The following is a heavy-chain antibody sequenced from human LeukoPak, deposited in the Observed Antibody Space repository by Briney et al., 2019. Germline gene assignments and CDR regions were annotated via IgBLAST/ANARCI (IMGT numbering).Heavy chain of an antibody. CDR3: ARSSGVLIDY. Sequence: GGSLRLSCAASGFTFSSCSMNWVRQAPGKGLEWVSYISSSSSTIYYADSVKGRFTISRDNAKNSLYLQMNSLRAEDTAVYYCARSSGVLIDYWGQGTLVTVSS. D-gene: IGHD2-8*01. CDR2: ISSSSSTI. J-gene: IGHJ4*02. CDR1: GFTFSSCS. V-gene: IGHV3-48*01.